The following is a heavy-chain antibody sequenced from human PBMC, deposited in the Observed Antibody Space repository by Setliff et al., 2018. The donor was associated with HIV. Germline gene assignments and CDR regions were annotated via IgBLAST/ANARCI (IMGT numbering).Heavy chain of an antibody. Sequence: GASVKVSCKASGYTFTSYGISWVRQAPGQGLEWMGWISAYNGNTNYAQKLQGRVTMTTDTSTSTAYMELRSLRPDDTAVYYCASATRVTDDAFDIWGQGTMVTVSS. V-gene: IGHV1-18*01. CDR1: GYTFTSYG. J-gene: IGHJ3*02. D-gene: IGHD2-21*02. CDR2: ISAYNGNT. CDR3: ASATRVTDDAFDI.